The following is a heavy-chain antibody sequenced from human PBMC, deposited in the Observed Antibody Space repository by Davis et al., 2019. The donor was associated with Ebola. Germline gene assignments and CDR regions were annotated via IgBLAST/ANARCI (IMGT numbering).Heavy chain of an antibody. V-gene: IGHV3-73*01. CDR2: IRSKANSYAT. CDR3: TRPKYSGYVSDY. CDR1: GFTFGGSA. Sequence: GESLKISCAASGFTFGGSAMHWVRQASGKGLEWVGRIRSKANSYATAYAASVKGRFTISRDDSKNTAYLQMNSLKTEDTAVYYCTRPKYSGYVSDYWGQGTLVTVSS. J-gene: IGHJ4*02. D-gene: IGHD5-12*01.